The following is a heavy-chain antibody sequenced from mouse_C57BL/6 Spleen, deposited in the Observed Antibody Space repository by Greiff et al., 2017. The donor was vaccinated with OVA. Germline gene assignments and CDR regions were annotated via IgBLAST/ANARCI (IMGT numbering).Heavy chain of an antibody. J-gene: IGHJ2*01. CDR2: IDPEDGDT. CDR1: GFNIKDYY. CDR3: TTCYYGGNSLFDY. Sequence: VQLQQSGAELVRPGASVKLSCTASGFNIKDYYMHWVKQRPEQGLEWIGRIDPEDGDTEYAPKFQGKATMTADTSSNTAYLQLSSLTSEDTAVYYCTTCYYGGNSLFDYWGQGTTLTVSS. D-gene: IGHD1-1*01. V-gene: IGHV14-1*01.